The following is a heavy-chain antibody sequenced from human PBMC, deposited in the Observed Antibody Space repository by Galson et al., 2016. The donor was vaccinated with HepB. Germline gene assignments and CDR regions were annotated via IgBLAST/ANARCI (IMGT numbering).Heavy chain of an antibody. CDR1: GDSFSSSYW. J-gene: IGHJ4*02. CDR3: ARWGGVGGAYHLD. CDR2: IYHSGST. V-gene: IGHV4-4*02. Sequence: ETLSLTCAVSGDSFSSSYWWSWVRQPPGKGLEWIGEIYHSGSTNYNPSLKSRVTISVDKSKNQFSLKRSSVTAADTAVYYCARWGGVGGAYHLDWGQGTLVTVSS. D-gene: IGHD3-10*01.